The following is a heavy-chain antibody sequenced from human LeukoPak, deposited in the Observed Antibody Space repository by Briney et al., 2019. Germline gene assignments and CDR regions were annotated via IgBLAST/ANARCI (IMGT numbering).Heavy chain of an antibody. V-gene: IGHV3-23*01. J-gene: IGHJ4*02. CDR3: AKGGSGIIVAGLNY. CDR2: ISGSGDGT. D-gene: IGHD6-19*01. CDR1: GFTFNNYA. Sequence: GGSLRLSCAASGFTFNNYAMSWARQAPGKGLEWVSGISGSGDGTYYADSVRGRFTISRDNSMNTLYLQMNSLRAEDTAVYYCAKGGSGIIVAGLNYWGQGTLVTVSS.